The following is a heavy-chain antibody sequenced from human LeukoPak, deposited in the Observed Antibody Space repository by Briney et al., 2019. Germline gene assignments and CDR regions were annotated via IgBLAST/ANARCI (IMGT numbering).Heavy chain of an antibody. D-gene: IGHD3-3*01. Sequence: PSETLSLTCTVSGGSTSSSSYYWGWIRQPPGKGLEWIGSIYYSGSTYYNPSLKSRVTISVDTSKNQFSLKLSSVTAADTAVYYCARGPARYYDFWSGYSYYMDVWGKGTTVTVSS. V-gene: IGHV4-39*01. CDR1: GGSTSSSSYY. CDR2: IYYSGST. J-gene: IGHJ6*03. CDR3: ARGPARYYDFWSGYSYYMDV.